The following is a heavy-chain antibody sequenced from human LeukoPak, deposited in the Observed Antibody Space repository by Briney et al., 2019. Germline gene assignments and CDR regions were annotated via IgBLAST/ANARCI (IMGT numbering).Heavy chain of an antibody. CDR1: GFTFSSYA. V-gene: IGHV3-23*01. J-gene: IGHJ4*02. Sequence: PGGSLRLSCAASGFTFSSYAMSWVRQAPGKGLEWVSANSGSGGSTYYADSVKGRFTISRDNSKNTLYLQMNSLRAEDTAVYYCAPYCSGGSCYGVDYWGQGTLVTVSS. CDR3: APYCSGGSCYGVDY. D-gene: IGHD2-15*01. CDR2: NSGSGGST.